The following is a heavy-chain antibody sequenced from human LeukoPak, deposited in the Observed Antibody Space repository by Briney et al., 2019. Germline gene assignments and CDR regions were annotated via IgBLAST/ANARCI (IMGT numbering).Heavy chain of an antibody. CDR1: GYRFTSYW. Sequence: GESLKISCKGSGYRFTSYWIGWVRQMPGKGLEWMGIIYPGDSEARYSPSFQGQVTISADNPITTAYLQWSSLKASDTAIYYCARQNYCDNSAYYYAFDIWGQGTRVTVSS. J-gene: IGHJ3*02. D-gene: IGHD3-22*01. CDR3: ARQNYCDNSAYYYAFDI. V-gene: IGHV5-51*01. CDR2: IYPGDSEA.